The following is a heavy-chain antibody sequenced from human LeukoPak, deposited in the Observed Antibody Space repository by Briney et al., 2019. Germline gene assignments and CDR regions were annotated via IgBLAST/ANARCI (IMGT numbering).Heavy chain of an antibody. CDR1: GGSISTSNSY. CDR2: LYYSGST. J-gene: IGHJ3*02. Sequence: PSETLSLTCSVSGGSISTSNSYWGWIRQPPGKGLEWIGSLYYSGSTFYNPSLKSRVTISVDTSKNQFSLKLSSVTAADTAVYYCARERTRRHRAFDIWGQGTMVTVSS. CDR3: ARERTRRHRAFDI. V-gene: IGHV4-39*02.